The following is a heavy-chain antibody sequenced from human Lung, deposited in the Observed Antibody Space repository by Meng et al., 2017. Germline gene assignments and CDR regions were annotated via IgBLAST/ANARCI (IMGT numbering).Heavy chain of an antibody. CDR2: VNPSSGSA. CDR1: GYTFIDYY. D-gene: IGHD6-19*01. CDR3: AREQQWLVQDFDS. Sequence: QAQLVQSGAEVNKPWASVKVSCKASGYTFIDYYMPWVRQAPGQGLEGMGRVNPSSGSADYAHKFQGRVTMTKDKFISTAYMELTRLRSEDTAVYYCAREQQWLVQDFDSWGQGTLVTVSS. J-gene: IGHJ4*02. V-gene: IGHV1-2*06.